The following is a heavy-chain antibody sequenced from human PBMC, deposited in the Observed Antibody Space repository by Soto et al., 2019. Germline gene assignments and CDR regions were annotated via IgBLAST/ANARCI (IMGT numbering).Heavy chain of an antibody. V-gene: IGHV1-2*04. J-gene: IGHJ4*02. D-gene: IGHD3-10*01. CDR2: INPNSGGT. CDR3: ARGSMVRGVISWRRYEY. Sequence: ASVKVSRKASGYTFTGYYMHRVLLAPGQGLEWMGWINPNSGGTNYAQKFQGWVTMTRDTSISTAYMELSRLRSDDTAVYYCARGSMVRGVISWRRYEYWGQGNLVT. CDR1: GYTFTGYY.